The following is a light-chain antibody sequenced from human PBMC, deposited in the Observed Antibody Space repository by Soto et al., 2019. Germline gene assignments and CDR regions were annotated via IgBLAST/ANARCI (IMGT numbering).Light chain of an antibody. CDR3: QQSYDIPTT. J-gene: IGKJ5*01. CDR1: QGLNRN. V-gene: IGKV3-15*01. CDR2: GAS. Sequence: ETVLTQAASALSVSPGETATLSCRTSQGLNRNLAWYQQKLGQAPRVLIYGASTRATGIPARFSGSGSGTDFTLTIGSLQPEDIATYYCQQSYDIPTTFGQRTRLEIK.